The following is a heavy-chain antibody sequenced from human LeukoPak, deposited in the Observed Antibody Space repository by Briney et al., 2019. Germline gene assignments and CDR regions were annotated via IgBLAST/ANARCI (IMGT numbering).Heavy chain of an antibody. CDR2: IYTSGST. CDR3: ARVLGIAAPLFDY. D-gene: IGHD6-13*01. V-gene: IGHV4-4*07. Sequence: SETLSLTWTVSGGSISSYYWGWIRQPAGQGLVWIGRIYTSGSTNYHRSLKSRVTMSVDTSKNQFSLRLSCVTAAGTAVYCCARVLGIAAPLFDYWGQGTRV. J-gene: IGHJ4*02. CDR1: GGSISSYY.